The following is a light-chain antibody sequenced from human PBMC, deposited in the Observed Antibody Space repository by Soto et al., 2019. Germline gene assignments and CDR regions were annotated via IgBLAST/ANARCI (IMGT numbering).Light chain of an antibody. Sequence: QSVLTQPPSASGTPGQGVTISCSGSTSNIGSNYVYWYQQLPGTAPKLLIYRNNQRPSGVPDRFSGSKSGTSASLAISGLRSDDEADYFCATWDDSLNGFYVFGPGTKVNV. CDR1: TSNIGSNY. V-gene: IGLV1-47*01. CDR3: ATWDDSLNGFYV. J-gene: IGLJ1*01. CDR2: RNN.